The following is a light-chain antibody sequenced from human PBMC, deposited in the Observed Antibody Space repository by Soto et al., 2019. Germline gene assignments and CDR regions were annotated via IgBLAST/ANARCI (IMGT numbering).Light chain of an antibody. J-gene: IGLJ2*01. Sequence: QSALTQPASVSGSPGQSITISCTGTSGDIGGYNYVSWYQHHPGIAPKLMIYDVYSRPSGVSTRFSGSKSGNTASLTISGLQAEDEADYYCSSYASTSTVIFGGGTKLTVL. V-gene: IGLV2-14*03. CDR3: SSYASTSTVI. CDR2: DVY. CDR1: SGDIGGYNY.